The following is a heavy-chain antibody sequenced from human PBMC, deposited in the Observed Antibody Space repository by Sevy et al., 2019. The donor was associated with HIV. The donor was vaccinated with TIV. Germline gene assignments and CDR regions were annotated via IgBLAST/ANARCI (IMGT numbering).Heavy chain of an antibody. CDR1: GGTFSSYA. J-gene: IGHJ6*03. CDR3: ARGWVDTAMVRDGRIDV. V-gene: IGHV1-69*06. CDR2: IIPIFGTA. Sequence: ASVKVSCKASGGTFSSYAISWVRQAPGQGLEWMGGIIPIFGTANYAQKFQGRVTITADKSTSTAYMELSSLRSEDTAVYYCARGWVDTAMVRDGRIDVWGKGTTVTVSS. D-gene: IGHD5-18*01.